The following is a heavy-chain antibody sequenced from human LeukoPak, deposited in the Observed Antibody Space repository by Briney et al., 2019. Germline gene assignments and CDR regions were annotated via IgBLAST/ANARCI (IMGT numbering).Heavy chain of an antibody. J-gene: IGHJ5*02. Sequence: GASVKVSCKVSGYTLTELSMHWVRHAPGKGLEWMGGFDPEDGETIYAQKFQGRVTMTEDTSTDTAYMELSSLRSEDTAVYYCATPGSCSGGSCYLGWFDPWGQGTLVTVSS. V-gene: IGHV1-24*01. CDR1: GYTLTELS. CDR2: FDPEDGET. D-gene: IGHD2-15*01. CDR3: ATPGSCSGGSCYLGWFDP.